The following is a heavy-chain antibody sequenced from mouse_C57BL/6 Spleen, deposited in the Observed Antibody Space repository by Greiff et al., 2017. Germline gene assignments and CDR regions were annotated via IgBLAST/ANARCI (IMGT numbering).Heavy chain of an antibody. D-gene: IGHD1-1*01. J-gene: IGHJ2*01. CDR3: ARKSDYYGSWDY. Sequence: VQLQQSGGGLVKPGGSLKLSCAASGFTFSDYGMHWVRQAPEKGLEWVAYISSGSSTIYYADTVKGRFTISRDNAKNTLFLQMTSLRSEDTAMYYCARKSDYYGSWDYWGKGTTLTVSS. V-gene: IGHV5-17*01. CDR1: GFTFSDYG. CDR2: ISSGSSTI.